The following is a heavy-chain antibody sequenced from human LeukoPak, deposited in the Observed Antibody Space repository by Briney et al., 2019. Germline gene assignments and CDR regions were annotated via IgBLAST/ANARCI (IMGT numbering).Heavy chain of an antibody. CDR2: IYYSGST. Sequence: PSETLSLTCTVSGGSIGSGGYYWSWIRQHPGKGLEWIGYIYYSGSTYYNPSLKSRVTISVDTSKNQFSLKLSSVTAADTAVYYCARDHDSSSWYYFDYWGQGTLVTVSS. CDR1: GGSIGSGGYY. D-gene: IGHD6-13*01. V-gene: IGHV4-31*03. J-gene: IGHJ4*02. CDR3: ARDHDSSSWYYFDY.